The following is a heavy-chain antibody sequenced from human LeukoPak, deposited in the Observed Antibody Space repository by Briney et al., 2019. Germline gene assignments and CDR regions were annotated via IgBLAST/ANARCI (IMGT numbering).Heavy chain of an antibody. CDR3: ARRSMVQHMDV. D-gene: IGHD3-10*01. V-gene: IGHV7-4-1*02. Sequence: ASVKVSCKASGYTFNNHAINWVRQAPGQGLEYMGWIDTNTGNPNYAQAFTGRIVFSLDTAVSTAYLEIRSLKAEDSAVYFCARRSMVQHMDVWGKGTTVTVSS. CDR1: GYTFNNHA. CDR2: IDTNTGNP. J-gene: IGHJ6*03.